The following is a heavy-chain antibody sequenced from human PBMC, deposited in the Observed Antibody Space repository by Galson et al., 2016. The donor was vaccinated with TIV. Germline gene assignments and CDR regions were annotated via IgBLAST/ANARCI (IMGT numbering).Heavy chain of an antibody. CDR3: TAGVPARLASDY. CDR2: IRSNTDGGTL. V-gene: IGHV3-15*01. J-gene: IGHJ4*02. Sequence: SLRLSCATSGFTLPNYGMTWVRQAPGKGLARVGRIRSNTDGGTLDYAAPVKGRFTIARDDSKNALYLQMNSLKTEDTGMYYCTAGVPARLASDYWGQGTLVTVSS. D-gene: IGHD2-2*01. CDR1: GFTLPNYG.